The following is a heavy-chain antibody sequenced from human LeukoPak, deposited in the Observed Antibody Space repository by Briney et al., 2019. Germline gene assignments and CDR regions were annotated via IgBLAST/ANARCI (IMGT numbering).Heavy chain of an antibody. CDR1: GYTFTSYD. V-gene: IGHV1-8*01. Sequence: ASVKVSCKASGYTFTSYDINWVRQATGQGLEWMEWMNPNSGNTGYAQKFQGRVTMTRNTSISTAYMELSSLRSEDTAVYYCARGMVVGATRDGMQHDYWGQGTLVTVSS. D-gene: IGHD1-26*01. CDR2: MNPNSGNT. CDR3: ARGMVVGATRDGMQHDY. J-gene: IGHJ4*02.